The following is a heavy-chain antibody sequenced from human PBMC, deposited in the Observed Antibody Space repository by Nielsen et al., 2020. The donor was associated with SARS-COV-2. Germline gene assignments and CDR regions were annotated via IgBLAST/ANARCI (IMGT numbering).Heavy chain of an antibody. Sequence: SLKISCAASGFTFDDYAMHWVRQAPGKGLEWVSGISWNSGSIGYADSVKGRFTISRDNAKNSLYLQMNSLRAEDTALYYCATGARYCSSTSCYVWFDPWGQGTLVTVSS. V-gene: IGHV3-9*01. CDR2: ISWNSGSI. D-gene: IGHD2-2*01. CDR3: ATGARYCSSTSCYVWFDP. CDR1: GFTFDDYA. J-gene: IGHJ5*02.